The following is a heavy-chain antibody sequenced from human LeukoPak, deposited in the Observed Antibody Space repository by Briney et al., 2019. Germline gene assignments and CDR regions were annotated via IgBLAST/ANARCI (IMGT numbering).Heavy chain of an antibody. D-gene: IGHD6-6*01. CDR2: INWNGGST. V-gene: IGHV3-20*01. CDR3: ARVREFSSCRWFDP. J-gene: IGHJ5*02. Sequence: GGSLRLSCAASGFTFDDYGMSWVRQAPGKGLEWVSGINWNGGSTGYADSVKGRFTISRDNAKNSLYLQMNSLRAEDTALYHCARVREFSSCRWFDPWGQGTLVTVSS. CDR1: GFTFDDYG.